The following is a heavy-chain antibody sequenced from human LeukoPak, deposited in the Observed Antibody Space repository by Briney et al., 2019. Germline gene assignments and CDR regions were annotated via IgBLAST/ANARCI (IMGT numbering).Heavy chain of an antibody. CDR3: ARETNDAFDI. J-gene: IGHJ3*02. CDR2: IWYDGSNK. Sequence: GRSLRLSCAASGFTFSSYGMHWVGQAPGKGLEWVAVIWYDGSNKYYADSVKGQFTISRDNSKNTLYLQMNSLRAEDTAIYYCARETNDAFDIWGQGTMVTVSS. D-gene: IGHD1-1*01. CDR1: GFTFSSYG. V-gene: IGHV3-33*01.